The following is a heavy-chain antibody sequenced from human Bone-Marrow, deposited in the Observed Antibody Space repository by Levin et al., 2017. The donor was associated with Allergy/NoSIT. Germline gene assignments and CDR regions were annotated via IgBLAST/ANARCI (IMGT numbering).Heavy chain of an antibody. CDR2: IKRKIDGETT. V-gene: IGHV3-15*05. J-gene: IGHJ4*02. CDR3: ATGDCSGGSCHFYDF. D-gene: IGHD2-15*01. CDR1: GFSFSDVW. Sequence: GGSLRLSCVASGFSFSDVWMTWVRQAPGKGLEWVGRIKRKIDGETTDYTPPVKGRFTISRDDSRNTLYLQMNSLKNEDTAVYFCATGDCSGGSCHFYDFWGQGTLVTVSS.